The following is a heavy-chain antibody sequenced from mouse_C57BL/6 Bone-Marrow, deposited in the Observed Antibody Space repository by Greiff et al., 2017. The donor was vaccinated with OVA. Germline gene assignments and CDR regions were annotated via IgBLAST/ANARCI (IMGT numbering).Heavy chain of an antibody. V-gene: IGHV1-64*01. CDR2: IHPNSGST. D-gene: IGHD1-1*01. Sequence: VQLQQPGAELVKPGASVKLPCKASGYTFTSYWMHWVKQRPGQGLEWIGMIHPNSGSTNYNEKFKSKATLTVDKSSSTAYMQLSSLTSEDSAVYYCARVRIFYYYGSSSSYAMDYWGQGTSVTVSS. CDR3: ARVRIFYYYGSSSSYAMDY. CDR1: GYTFTSYW. J-gene: IGHJ4*01.